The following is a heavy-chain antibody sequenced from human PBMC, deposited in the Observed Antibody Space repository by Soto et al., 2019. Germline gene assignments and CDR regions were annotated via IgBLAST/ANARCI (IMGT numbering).Heavy chain of an antibody. D-gene: IGHD3-3*01. CDR3: ARSPPNDFWSGYFYYYYGMDV. J-gene: IGHJ6*02. CDR2: IWYDGSNK. CDR1: GFTFSSYG. Sequence: GGSLRLSCAASGFTFSSYGMHWVRQAPGKGLEWVAVIWYDGSNKYYADSVKGRFTISRDNSKNTLYLQMNSLRAEDRAVYYCARSPPNDFWSGYFYYYYGMDVWGQGTTVTVSS. V-gene: IGHV3-33*01.